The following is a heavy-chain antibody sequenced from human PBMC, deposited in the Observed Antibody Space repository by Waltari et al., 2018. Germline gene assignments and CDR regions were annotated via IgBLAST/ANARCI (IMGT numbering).Heavy chain of an antibody. D-gene: IGHD3-10*01. J-gene: IGHJ6*02. CDR3: ARAGDYYYGSGSYYAPYYYYYGMDV. CDR1: GGSFSGYY. Sequence: QVQLQQWGAGLLKPSETLSLTCAVYGGSFSGYYWSWIRQPPGKGLEWIGEINHRGSTNYNPARKSRVTISVDTSKNQFSLKLSSVTAADTAVYYCARAGDYYYGSGSYYAPYYYYYGMDVWGQGTTVTVSS. CDR2: INHRGST. V-gene: IGHV4-34*01.